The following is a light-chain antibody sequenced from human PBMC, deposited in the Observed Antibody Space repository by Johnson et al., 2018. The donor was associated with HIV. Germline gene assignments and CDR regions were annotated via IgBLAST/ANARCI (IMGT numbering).Light chain of an antibody. CDR3: GTWDSSLNAYV. Sequence: QSVLTQPPSVSAAPGQKVTISCSGSSSNIGSHYVSWYQQVPGTAPRLVIYDTIKRHSGIPDRFSGSKSGTSATLGITGLQTGDEADYYCGTWDSSLNAYVFVTGTEFSVL. V-gene: IGLV1-51*01. J-gene: IGLJ1*01. CDR1: SSNIGSHY. CDR2: DTI.